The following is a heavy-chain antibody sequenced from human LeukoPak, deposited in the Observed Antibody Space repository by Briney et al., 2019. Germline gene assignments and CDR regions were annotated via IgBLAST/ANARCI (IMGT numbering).Heavy chain of an antibody. Sequence: SETLSLTCTVSGGSISSGSYYWSWIRQPAGKGLEWIGRIYTSGSTNYNPSLKSRVTISVDTSKNQFSLKLSSVTAADTAVYYCARATAVAGTYYFDYWGQGTLVTVSS. CDR1: GGSISSGSYY. D-gene: IGHD6-19*01. CDR3: ARATAVAGTYYFDY. CDR2: IYTSGST. V-gene: IGHV4-61*02. J-gene: IGHJ4*02.